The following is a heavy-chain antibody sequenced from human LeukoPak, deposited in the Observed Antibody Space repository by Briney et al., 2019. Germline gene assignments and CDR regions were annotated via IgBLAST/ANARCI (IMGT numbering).Heavy chain of an antibody. V-gene: IGHV1-8*01. CDR3: ASGLGYSSSLYDAFDI. J-gene: IGHJ3*02. CDR2: MNPNSGNT. Sequence: ASVKVSCKGSGYTFTIYDINWVRQATGQGLEWVGWMNPNSGNTGYAQKFQGRVTMTRNTSISTAYMELSSLRSEDTAVYYCASGLGYSSSLYDAFDIWGQGTMVTVSS. CDR1: GYTFTIYD. D-gene: IGHD6-13*01.